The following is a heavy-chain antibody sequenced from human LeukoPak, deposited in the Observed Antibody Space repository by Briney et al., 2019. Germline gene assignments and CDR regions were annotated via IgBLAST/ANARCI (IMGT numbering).Heavy chain of an antibody. Sequence: PGGSLRLSCAASGFTFSSYAMHWVRQAPGKGLEWVAVISYDGSNKYYADSVKGRFTISRENSKNTLYLQMNSLRAEDTAVYYCARDSDSSWYPQYYFGYWGQGTLVTVSS. CDR1: GFTFSSYA. CDR3: ARDSDSSWYPQYYFGY. CDR2: ISYDGSNK. D-gene: IGHD6-13*01. V-gene: IGHV3-30*04. J-gene: IGHJ4*02.